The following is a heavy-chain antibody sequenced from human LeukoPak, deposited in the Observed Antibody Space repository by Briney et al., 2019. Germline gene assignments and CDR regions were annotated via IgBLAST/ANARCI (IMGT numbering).Heavy chain of an antibody. CDR3: AKQLGYCSDGSCYFPY. CDR1: GFTFSSPW. CDR2: ISNNGGYT. D-gene: IGHD2-15*01. J-gene: IGHJ4*02. V-gene: IGHV3-23*01. Sequence: PGGSLRLSCVASGFTFSSPWMSWVRQAPGKGLEWVSAISNNGGYTYYADSVQGRFTIPRDNSKSTLCLQMNSLRAEDTAVYYCAKQLGYCSDGSCYFPYWGQGTLVTVSS.